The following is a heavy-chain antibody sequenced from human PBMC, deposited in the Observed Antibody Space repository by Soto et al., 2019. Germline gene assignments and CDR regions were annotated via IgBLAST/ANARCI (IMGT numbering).Heavy chain of an antibody. Sequence: LETLSLTCAVYGGSFSGYYWSWIRQPPGKGLEWIGEINHSGSTNYNPSLKSRVTISVDTSKNQFSLKLSSVTAADTAVYYCARLNGRYVSAAGDYWGQGTLVTVSS. CDR2: INHSGST. CDR1: GGSFSGYY. D-gene: IGHD6-13*01. V-gene: IGHV4-34*01. J-gene: IGHJ4*02. CDR3: ARLNGRYVSAAGDY.